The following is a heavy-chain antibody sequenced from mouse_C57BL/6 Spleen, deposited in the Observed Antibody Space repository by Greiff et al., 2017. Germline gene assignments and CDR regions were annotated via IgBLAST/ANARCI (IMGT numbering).Heavy chain of an antibody. CDR2: VYPYNGGT. J-gene: IGHJ1*03. CDR3: ARDYYGSSYGGYFDV. Sequence: EVKLVESGPVLVKPGPSVKISCKASGFTFTDYYMHWVKQSHGKSLEWIGLVYPYNGGTSYNQKFKGKATLTVDTSSSTAYMELNSLTSEDSAVYYCARDYYGSSYGGYFDVWGTGTTVTVAS. V-gene: IGHV1-36*01. D-gene: IGHD1-1*01. CDR1: GFTFTDYY.